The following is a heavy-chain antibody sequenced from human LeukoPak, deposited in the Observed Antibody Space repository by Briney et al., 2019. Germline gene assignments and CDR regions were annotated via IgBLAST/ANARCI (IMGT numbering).Heavy chain of an antibody. V-gene: IGHV4-30-2*01. CDR2: IYHSGST. J-gene: IGHJ6*03. CDR3: ARGSYGKDYYYYYYMDV. Sequence: SQTLSLTCTVSGGSISSGSYYWSWFRQPPGKGLEWIGYIYHSGSTYYNLSLKNRITISIDTSKNQFSLQLTSVTAADTAVYYCARGSYGKDYYYYYYMDVWGKGTTVTVSS. CDR1: GGSISSGSYY. D-gene: IGHD5-18*01.